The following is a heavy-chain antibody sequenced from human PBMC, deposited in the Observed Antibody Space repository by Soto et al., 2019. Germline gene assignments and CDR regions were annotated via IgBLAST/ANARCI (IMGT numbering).Heavy chain of an antibody. CDR1: GYTFTSYG. CDR2: ISVYNGNT. D-gene: IGHD4-17*01. Sequence: QVQLVQSGAEVKKPGASVKVSCKASGYTFTSYGISWVRQAPGQGLEWMGWISVYNGNTNYAQKLQGRVTMTTDTSTSTADMEVRSLRSDDTGVYFGVRTAIGDPNWFDPWGQGTLVTVSS. J-gene: IGHJ5*02. CDR3: VRTAIGDPNWFDP. V-gene: IGHV1-18*01.